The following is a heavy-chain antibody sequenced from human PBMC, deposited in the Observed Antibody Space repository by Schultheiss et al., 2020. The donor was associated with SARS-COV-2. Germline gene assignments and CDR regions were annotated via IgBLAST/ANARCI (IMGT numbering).Heavy chain of an antibody. CDR2: ISYDEGNK. V-gene: IGHV3-30*02. Sequence: GGSLRLSCAASGFTFSSYDMHWVRQAPGKGLEWVALISYDEGNKYYADTVKGRFTISRDNSKNTLYLQMSSLRAEDTAVYYCVTPRGVLDSWAFDIWGQGTMVTVSS. CDR3: VTPRGVLDSWAFDI. D-gene: IGHD3-22*01. CDR1: GFTFSSYD. J-gene: IGHJ3*02.